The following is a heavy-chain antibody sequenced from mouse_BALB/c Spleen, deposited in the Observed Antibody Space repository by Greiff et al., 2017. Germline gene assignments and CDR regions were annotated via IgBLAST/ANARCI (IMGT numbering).Heavy chain of an antibody. CDR1: GYSITSGYY. J-gene: IGHJ1*01. Sequence: EVQLQQSGPGLVKPSQSLSLTCSVTGYSITSGYYWNWIRQFPGNKLEWMGYISYDGSNNYNPSLKNRIAITRDTSKNQFFLKLNSVTTEDTATYYCARGDFCDWYFDVWGAGTTVTVSS. V-gene: IGHV3-6*02. CDR2: ISYDGSN. CDR3: ARGDFCDWYFDV.